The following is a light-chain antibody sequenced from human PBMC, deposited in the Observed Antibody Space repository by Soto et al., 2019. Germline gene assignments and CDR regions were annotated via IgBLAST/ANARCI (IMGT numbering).Light chain of an antibody. Sequence: DIQMTQSPSSLSASVGDRVTITCQASQDISNYLNWYQQKPGKAPTLLIYDASNLETGVPSRFIGSGSRTDFTFTISSLHPEDIATYYCQQYDNLPLTVGGGTKVDSK. J-gene: IGKJ4*01. CDR3: QQYDNLPLT. V-gene: IGKV1-33*01. CDR1: QDISNY. CDR2: DAS.